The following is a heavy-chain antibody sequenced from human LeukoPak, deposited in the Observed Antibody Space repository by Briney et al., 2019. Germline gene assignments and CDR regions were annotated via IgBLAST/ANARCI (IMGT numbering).Heavy chain of an antibody. Sequence: GGSLRLSCAASGFTFSSYAMSWVRQAPGKGLEWVSAISGSGGSTYYADSVKGRFTISRDNSKNTLYLQMNSLRAEDTAVYYCAKEWYSSSWYYYYYYMDVWGKGTTVTISS. CDR2: ISGSGGST. V-gene: IGHV3-23*01. D-gene: IGHD6-13*01. J-gene: IGHJ6*03. CDR1: GFTFSSYA. CDR3: AKEWYSSSWYYYYYYMDV.